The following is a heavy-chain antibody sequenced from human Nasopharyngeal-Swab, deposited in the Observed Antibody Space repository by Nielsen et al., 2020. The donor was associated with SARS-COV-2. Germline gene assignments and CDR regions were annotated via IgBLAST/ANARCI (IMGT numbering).Heavy chain of an antibody. J-gene: IGHJ4*02. CDR2: ISYDGSNK. CDR1: GFTFSSYG. D-gene: IGHD6-6*01. Sequence: GGSLRLSCAASGFTFSSYGMHWVRQAPGKGLEWVAVISYDGSNKYYADSVKGRFTISRDNSKNTLYLQMNSLRAEDTALYYCAKGGWYSSSSGNFDYWGQGTLFTVSS. CDR3: AKGGWYSSSSGNFDY. V-gene: IGHV3-30*18.